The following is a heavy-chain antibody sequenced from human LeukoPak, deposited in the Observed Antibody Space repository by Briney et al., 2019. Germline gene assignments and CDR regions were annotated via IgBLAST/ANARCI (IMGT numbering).Heavy chain of an antibody. CDR2: IDWEGGRT. D-gene: IGHD1-26*01. J-gene: IGHJ4*02. Sequence: PGGSLRLSCEASGFPFKTYDMAWVRQAPGKGLGWVAGIDWEGGRTGFAESVKGRFTISRDNAKNSLYLQMNSLRAEDTAVYYCARDNVGYYFDYWGQGTLVTVSS. V-gene: IGHV3-20*04. CDR1: GFPFKTYD. CDR3: ARDNVGYYFDY.